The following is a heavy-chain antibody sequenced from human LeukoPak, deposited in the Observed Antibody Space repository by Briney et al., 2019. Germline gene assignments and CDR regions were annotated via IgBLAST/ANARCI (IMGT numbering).Heavy chain of an antibody. CDR3: ARAADYYDISGYYFSPYFDY. J-gene: IGHJ4*02. CDR1: GYTFTSYY. Sequence: ASVKVSCKASGYTFTSYYMHWVRQAPGQGLEWMGIINPSGGSTSYAQKFQGRVTMTRDTSTSTVYMELSSLRSEDTAVYYCARAADYYDISGYYFSPYFDYWGQGTLVTVSS. V-gene: IGHV1-46*01. CDR2: INPSGGST. D-gene: IGHD3-22*01.